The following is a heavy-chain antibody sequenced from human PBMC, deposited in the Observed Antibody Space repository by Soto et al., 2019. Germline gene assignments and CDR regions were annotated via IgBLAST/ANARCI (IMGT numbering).Heavy chain of an antibody. V-gene: IGHV1-69*01. D-gene: IGHD6-19*01. J-gene: IGHJ5*02. CDR1: GGTFSSYA. CDR3: ARWDSSGWRSWFDP. Sequence: QVQLVQSGAEVKKPGSSVKVSCKASGGTFSSYAISWVRQAPGQWLEWMGGIIPIFGTANYAQKFQGRVTITADESTSTAYMELSSLRSEDTAVYYCARWDSSGWRSWFDPWGQGTLVTVSS. CDR2: IIPIFGTA.